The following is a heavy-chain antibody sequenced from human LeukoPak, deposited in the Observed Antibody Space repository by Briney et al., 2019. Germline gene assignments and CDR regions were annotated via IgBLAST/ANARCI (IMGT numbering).Heavy chain of an antibody. Sequence: GGSLRLSCAAAGFTFSTYLMSWGRQAAGKGVEWVATIRQDGIETHYVDSVKGRFIISRDNSKNSLYLQMSSLRVEDTAVYYCARGCVLAHFPYFFDYWGQGTLVPVSS. CDR2: IRQDGIET. D-gene: IGHD3-10*01. V-gene: IGHV3-7*01. CDR1: GFTFSTYL. J-gene: IGHJ4*02. CDR3: ARGCVLAHFPYFFDY.